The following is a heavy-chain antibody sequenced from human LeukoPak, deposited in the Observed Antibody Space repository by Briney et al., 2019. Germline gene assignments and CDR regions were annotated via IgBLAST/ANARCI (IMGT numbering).Heavy chain of an antibody. J-gene: IGHJ5*02. D-gene: IGHD6-6*01. CDR2: IYSGGST. CDR1: GFTVSSNY. Sequence: GRSLRLSCAASGFTVSSNYMSWVRQAPGKGLEWVSVIYSGGSTYYAESVKGRFTISRDNSNNTLYLQMNSLRAEDTAVYYCARGGVPNWFDPWGQGTLVTVSS. CDR3: ARGGVPNWFDP. V-gene: IGHV3-53*01.